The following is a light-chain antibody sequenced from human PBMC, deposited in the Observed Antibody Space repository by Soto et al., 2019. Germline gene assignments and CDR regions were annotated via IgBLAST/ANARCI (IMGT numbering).Light chain of an antibody. CDR3: ASWDDSLNGLL. Sequence: QSVLTQPPSASGTPGQRVTISCSGGSSNIGINAVNWYQQLPGTAPKLLMYDNNQRPSGVPDRVSGSKSGTSASLAISGLQSDDEADYYCASWDDSLNGLLFGTGTKGTVL. CDR2: DNN. CDR1: SSNIGINA. J-gene: IGLJ1*01. V-gene: IGLV1-44*01.